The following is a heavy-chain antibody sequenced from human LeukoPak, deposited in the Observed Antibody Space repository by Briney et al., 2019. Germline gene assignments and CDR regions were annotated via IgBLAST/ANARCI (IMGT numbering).Heavy chain of an antibody. CDR2: INPDGSQS. V-gene: IGHV3-33*01. J-gene: IGHJ6*02. Sequence: GGSLRLSCAASGFTFRSHGMNWVRQAPGKGLEWVAGINPDGSQSYYIDAVKGRFTISRDNPKNTLYLQMNSLRVEDTAMYYCARDLSYFSFDDWGQGTTVTVSS. CDR3: ARDLSYFSFDD. D-gene: IGHD2-21*01. CDR1: GFTFRSHG.